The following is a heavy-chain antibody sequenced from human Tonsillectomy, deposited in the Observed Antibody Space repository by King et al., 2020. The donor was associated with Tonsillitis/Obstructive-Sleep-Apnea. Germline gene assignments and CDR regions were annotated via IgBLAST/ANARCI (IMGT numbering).Heavy chain of an antibody. J-gene: IGHJ4*02. CDR3: AREFGPYSRSAGGFEF. Sequence: VQLVESGGGMVPPGSSLRLSCAASGFSLRNHAMHWVRQAPGKGLEWVAIISYDGSEENYAESVKGRFTISRDNAENTLYVQMDSLRGEDTAVYYCAREFGPYSRSAGGFEFWGRGTLVTVSS. D-gene: IGHD6-6*01. V-gene: IGHV3-30*01. CDR1: GFSLRNHA. CDR2: ISYDGSEE.